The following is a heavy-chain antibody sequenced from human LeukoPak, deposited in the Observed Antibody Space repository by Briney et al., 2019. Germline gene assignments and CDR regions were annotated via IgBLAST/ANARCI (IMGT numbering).Heavy chain of an antibody. Sequence: SETLSLTCNVSGYSISSGYYWGWIRQPPGKGLEWIASIYHTGRTYYNPSLKSRVTISVDTSENQFSLRLSSVTAADTAVHYCARHGPTVSGSSWPYFDYWGQGILVTVSS. CDR3: ARHGPTVSGSSWPYFDY. V-gene: IGHV4-38-2*02. CDR2: IYHTGRT. CDR1: GYSISSGYY. J-gene: IGHJ4*02. D-gene: IGHD6-13*01.